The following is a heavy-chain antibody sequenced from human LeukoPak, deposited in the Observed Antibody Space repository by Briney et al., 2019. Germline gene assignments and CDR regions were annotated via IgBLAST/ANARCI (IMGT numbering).Heavy chain of an antibody. J-gene: IGHJ4*02. D-gene: IGHD2-2*01. V-gene: IGHV3-30*02. Sequence: GGSLRLSCAASGFTFSSYGIHWVRQAPGKGLEWVAFIRDDGSNKYYADSVKGRFTISRDNSKNTLYLQMNSLRAEDTAVYYCAKGHRGVIIPAAMDYWGQGTLVTVSS. CDR2: IRDDGSNK. CDR1: GFTFSSYG. CDR3: AKGHRGVIIPAAMDY.